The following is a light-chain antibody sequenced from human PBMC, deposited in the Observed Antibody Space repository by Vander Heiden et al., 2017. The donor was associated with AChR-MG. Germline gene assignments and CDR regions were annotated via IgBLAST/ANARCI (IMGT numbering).Light chain of an antibody. CDR1: QSVLDTSGNKNF. CDR2: WAS. V-gene: IGKV4-1*01. Sequence: DIVMTQSPDSLAVSLGERATINCKSSQSVLDTSGNKNFLAWYQRRPGQPPKLLIYWASTREYGVPDRFSGSGSGTDFTLTISSLQAEDVAVYYCHQYYSTPHTFGGGTKVEIK. CDR3: HQYYSTPHT. J-gene: IGKJ4*01.